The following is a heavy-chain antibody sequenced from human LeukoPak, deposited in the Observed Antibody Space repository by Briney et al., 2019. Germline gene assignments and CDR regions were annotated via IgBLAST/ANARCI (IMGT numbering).Heavy chain of an antibody. CDR1: GFNFSTYP. CDR2: ISGSGGST. V-gene: IGHV3-23*01. Sequence: TGGSLRLSCAASGFNFSTYPMSWVRQAPGKGLEWVSAISGSGGSTYYADSVQGRFTISSDNSKNTLYLQMNSLRADDTPVYYCARDQRYCSSSSCPWEPFDYWGQGTLVTVCS. J-gene: IGHJ4*02. CDR3: ARDQRYCSSSSCPWEPFDY. D-gene: IGHD2-2*01.